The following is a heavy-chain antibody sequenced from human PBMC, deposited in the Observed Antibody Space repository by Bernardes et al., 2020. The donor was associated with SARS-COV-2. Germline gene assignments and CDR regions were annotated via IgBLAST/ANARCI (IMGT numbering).Heavy chain of an antibody. CDR3: ARDVGGTDWRFGFDV. CDR2: TSNGGLEI. CDR1: GINLAAYD. J-gene: IGHJ3*01. Sequence: GGSLRLSCAAAGINLAAYDIHWVRQAPGKGLEWVALTSNGGLEIDYSDTVKGRFTVSRDNTRTSVFLQMESLGAEDTAVYYCARDVGGTDWRFGFDVWGPGTTVHVSS. D-gene: IGHD3-9*01. V-gene: IGHV3-30*03.